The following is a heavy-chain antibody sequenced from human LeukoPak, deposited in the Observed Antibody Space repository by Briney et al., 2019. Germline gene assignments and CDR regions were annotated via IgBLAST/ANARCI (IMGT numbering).Heavy chain of an antibody. Sequence: GGSLRLSCAASGFIFTSYSMTWVRQAPGKGLEWISSISSSSSYKSYADSVKGRFTISRDNAKNSLYLQMNSLRAEDTAVYYCAGYYGLDVWGQGTTVTVSS. CDR1: GFIFTSYS. CDR3: AGYYGLDV. V-gene: IGHV3-21*01. CDR2: ISSSSSYK. J-gene: IGHJ6*02.